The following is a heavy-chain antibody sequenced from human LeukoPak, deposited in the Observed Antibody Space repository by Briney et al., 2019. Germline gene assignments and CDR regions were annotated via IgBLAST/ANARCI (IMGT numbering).Heavy chain of an antibody. CDR2: ISYDGSDK. V-gene: IGHV3-30-3*01. Sequence: PGGSLRLSCAASGFSFSSYAMHSVRQAPGKGLEWVTVISYDGSDKYYADSVKGRFTISRDNSKNTVYLHMDSLRPEDTAVYYCARDPKRYCSGVSCYLDYWGQGTLVTVSS. CDR1: GFSFSSYA. CDR3: ARDPKRYCSGVSCYLDY. D-gene: IGHD2-15*01. J-gene: IGHJ4*02.